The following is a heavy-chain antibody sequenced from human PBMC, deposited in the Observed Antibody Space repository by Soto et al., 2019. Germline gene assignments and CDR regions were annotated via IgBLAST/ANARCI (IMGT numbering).Heavy chain of an antibody. CDR1: GGSISSGGYY. CDR2: IYYSGST. Sequence: QVQLQESGPGLVKPSQTLSLTCTVSGGSISSGGYYWSWIRQHPGKGLEWIGYIYYSGSTYYNPSLKSRVTILVDTSKNQCSLKLSSVTAADTAVYYCARDDYGVKSFDLWGRGTLVTVSS. J-gene: IGHJ2*01. V-gene: IGHV4-31*03. D-gene: IGHD4-17*01. CDR3: ARDDYGVKSFDL.